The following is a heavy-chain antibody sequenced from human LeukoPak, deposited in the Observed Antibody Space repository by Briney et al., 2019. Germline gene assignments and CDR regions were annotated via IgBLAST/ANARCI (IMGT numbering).Heavy chain of an antibody. CDR2: LSRSGSTI. V-gene: IGHV3-48*01. J-gene: IGHJ4*02. Sequence: GGSLRLSCAASGFTFNSYSMKWVRQAPGKGLEWPSYLSRSGSTIYYAASVKGRFTISRDNAKNSLYLQMNSLRAEDTAVYYCARIWDGYSGSDYWGQGTLVTVSS. D-gene: IGHD1-26*01. CDR1: GFTFNSYS. CDR3: ARIWDGYSGSDY.